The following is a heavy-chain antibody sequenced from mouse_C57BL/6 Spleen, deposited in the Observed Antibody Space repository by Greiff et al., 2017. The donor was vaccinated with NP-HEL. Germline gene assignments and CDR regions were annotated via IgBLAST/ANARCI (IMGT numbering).Heavy chain of an antibody. V-gene: IGHV1-64*01. D-gene: IGHD2-3*01. CDR1: GYTFTSYW. J-gene: IGHJ1*03. CDR3: AGKGYDGSWGYFDV. CDR2: IHPNSGST. Sequence: VQLQQPGAELVKPGASVKLSCKASGYTFTSYWMHWVKQRPGQGLEWIGMIHPNSGSTNYNEKFKSKATLTVDKSSSTAYMQLSSLTSEDSAVYYCAGKGYDGSWGYFDVWGTGTTVTVSS.